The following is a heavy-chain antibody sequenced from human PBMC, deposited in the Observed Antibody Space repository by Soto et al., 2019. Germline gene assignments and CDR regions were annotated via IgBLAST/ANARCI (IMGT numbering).Heavy chain of an antibody. D-gene: IGHD3-3*01. CDR1: GYTFTGYY. CDR2: INPNSGGT. CDR3: ARDVRFLEWSYYYYGMDV. V-gene: IGHV1-2*02. J-gene: IGHJ6*02. Sequence: GASVKVSCKASGYTFTGYYMHWVRQAPGQGLEWMGWINPNSGGTNYAQKFQGRVTMTRDTSISTAYMELSRLRFDDTAVYYCARDVRFLEWSYYYYGMDVWGQGTTVTVSS.